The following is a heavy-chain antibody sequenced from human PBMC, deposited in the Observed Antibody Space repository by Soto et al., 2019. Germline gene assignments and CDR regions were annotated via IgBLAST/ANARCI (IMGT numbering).Heavy chain of an antibody. CDR3: ARDRLYESNTYYYNFGMDV. D-gene: IGHD3-22*01. Sequence: QVQLVESGGGVVQPGRSLRLSCAASAFTFSSYGMHWIRQAPGKGLDWVAVISYEGSDKYYADSVKGRFTVSSDNSQNTLYLQMNSLRDDETAVYYCARDRLYESNTYYYNFGMDVWGQGTTVTV. CDR1: AFTFSSYG. V-gene: IGHV3-30-3*01. CDR2: ISYEGSDK. J-gene: IGHJ6*02.